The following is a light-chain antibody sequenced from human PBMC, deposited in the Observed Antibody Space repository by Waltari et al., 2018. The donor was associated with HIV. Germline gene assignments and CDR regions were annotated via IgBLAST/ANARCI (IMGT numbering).Light chain of an antibody. V-gene: IGLV2-23*02. Sequence: QSALTQPASVSGSPGQSITIYCTGTSSDVGSYNRVSWYQQNPDKAPNLMIYEVSKRPSGVSNRFSGSKSGNTASLTISGLQAEDEAAYYCCSYAGSSTLIFGGGTKLTVL. CDR3: CSYAGSSTLI. CDR2: EVS. CDR1: SSDVGSYNR. J-gene: IGLJ2*01.